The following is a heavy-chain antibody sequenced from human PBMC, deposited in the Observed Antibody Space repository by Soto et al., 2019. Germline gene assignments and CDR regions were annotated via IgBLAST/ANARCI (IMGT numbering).Heavy chain of an antibody. Sequence: SVKLSCKASGGTFSSYAISWVRQAHGQGLERMGGIIPIFGTANYAQKFQGRVTITADESTSTAYMELSSLRSEDTAVYYCARDRPYYDILTGYDGMDVWGQGTTVTVSS. CDR1: GGTFSSYA. CDR3: ARDRPYYDILTGYDGMDV. J-gene: IGHJ6*02. CDR2: IIPIFGTA. V-gene: IGHV1-69*13. D-gene: IGHD3-9*01.